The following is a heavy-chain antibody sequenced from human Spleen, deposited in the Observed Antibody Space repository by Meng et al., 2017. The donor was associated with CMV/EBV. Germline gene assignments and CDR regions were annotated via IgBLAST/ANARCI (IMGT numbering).Heavy chain of an antibody. CDR2: NIPILGIA. V-gene: IGHV1-69*10. CDR1: GGTFSSYA. J-gene: IGHJ2*01. D-gene: IGHD6-19*01. Sequence: QVQLVQSGAEVKKPGSSVKVSCKASGGTFSSYAISWVRQAPGQGLEWMGGNIPILGIANYEQKFQGRVTITADKSTSTAYMELSSLRSEDTAVYYCASDGGGWLAPRDWYFDLWGRGTLVTVSS. CDR3: ASDGGGWLAPRDWYFDL.